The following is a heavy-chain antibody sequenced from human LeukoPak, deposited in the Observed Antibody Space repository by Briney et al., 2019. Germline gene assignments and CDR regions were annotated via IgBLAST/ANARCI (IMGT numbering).Heavy chain of an antibody. CDR3: ARQLITMIVVDAFDI. CDR2: INPSGGST. Sequence: ASVKVSCKASGYTFTSYYMHWLRQAPGQGLEWMGIINPSGGSTSYAQKFQGRVTMTRDTSTSTVYMELSSLRSEDTAVYYCARQLITMIVVDAFDIWGQGTMVTVSS. J-gene: IGHJ3*02. CDR1: GYTFTSYY. D-gene: IGHD3-22*01. V-gene: IGHV1-46*01.